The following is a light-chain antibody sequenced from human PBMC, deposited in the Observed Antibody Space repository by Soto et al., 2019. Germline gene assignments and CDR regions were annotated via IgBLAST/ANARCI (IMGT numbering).Light chain of an antibody. CDR1: HVVTTS. CDR3: QQYKNGTCS. J-gene: IGKJ5*01. V-gene: IGKV3-15*01. CDR2: DXS. Sequence: DIVITRFPASLAVSPWEKVTLSCXAGHVVTTSFAWYQPKSGPSPRLXXDDXSTRATGGPARCSGTGSGTDFTLTISGLQSEDSAAYFCQQYKNGTCSVGQGTRLEIK.